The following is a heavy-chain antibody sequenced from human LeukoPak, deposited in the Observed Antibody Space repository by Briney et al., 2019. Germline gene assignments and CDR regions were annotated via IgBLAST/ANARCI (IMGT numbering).Heavy chain of an antibody. CDR1: GGSISSYY. V-gene: IGHV4-59*01. CDR2: IYYSGST. Sequence: PSETLSLTCTVSGGSISSYYWSWIRQLPGKGLEWIGYIYYSGSTNYNPSLKSRVTISVDTSKNQFSLKLSSVTAADTAVYYCARDRRIGRYFVWSPDVYYYGMDVWGKGTTVTVSS. CDR3: ARDRRIGRYFVWSPDVYYYGMDV. J-gene: IGHJ6*04. D-gene: IGHD3-9*01.